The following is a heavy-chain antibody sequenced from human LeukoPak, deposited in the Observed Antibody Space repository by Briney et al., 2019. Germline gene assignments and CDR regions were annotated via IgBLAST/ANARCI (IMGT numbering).Heavy chain of an antibody. V-gene: IGHV4-59*08. D-gene: IGHD4-17*01. Sequence: SETLSLTCTVSGGSISSYYWSWIRQPPGKGLEWIGYIYYSGSTNYNPSLKSRVTISVDTSKNQFSLKLSSVTAADTAVYYCARHKVGYYGDYGFDYWGQGTLVTVSS. CDR1: GGSISSYY. CDR3: ARHKVGYYGDYGFDY. CDR2: IYYSGST. J-gene: IGHJ4*02.